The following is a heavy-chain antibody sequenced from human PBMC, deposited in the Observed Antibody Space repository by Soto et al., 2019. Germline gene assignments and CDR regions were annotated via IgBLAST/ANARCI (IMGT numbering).Heavy chain of an antibody. D-gene: IGHD6-13*01. CDR2: FDAEDGET. Sequence: QVQLVQSGAEVKKPGASVKVSCKVSGYTLTELSMHWVRQAPGKGLEWMGGFDAEDGETIYAQKSQGRVTMTEDTATDTAYMELSSLRSEDTAVYYCATLSSQGYSFDYWGQGTLVTVSS. CDR3: ATLSSQGYSFDY. CDR1: GYTLTELS. V-gene: IGHV1-24*01. J-gene: IGHJ4*02.